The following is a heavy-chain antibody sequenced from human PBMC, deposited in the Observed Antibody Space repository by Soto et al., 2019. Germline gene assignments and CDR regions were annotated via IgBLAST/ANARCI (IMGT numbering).Heavy chain of an antibody. J-gene: IGHJ4*02. V-gene: IGHV1-46*01. CDR3: ARERGGGSITIFGVVIGHYFDY. CDR1: GYTFTSYY. Sequence: QVQLVQSGAEVKKPGASVKVSCKASGYTFTSYYMHWVRQAPGQGLEWMGIINPSGGSTSYAQKFQGRVTMTRDTSTSTVYMELSSLRSEDTAVYYCARERGGGSITIFGVVIGHYFDYWGQGTLVTVSS. D-gene: IGHD3-3*01. CDR2: INPSGGST.